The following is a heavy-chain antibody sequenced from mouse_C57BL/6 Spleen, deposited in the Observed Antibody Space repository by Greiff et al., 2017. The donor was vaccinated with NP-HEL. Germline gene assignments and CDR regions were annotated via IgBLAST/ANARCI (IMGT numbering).Heavy chain of an antibody. Sequence: VKLQESGAELVRPGTSVKVSCKASGYAFTNYLIEWVKQRPGQGLEWIGVINPGSGGTNYNEKFKGKATLTADKSSSTAYMQLSSLTSEDSAVYFCARGRGSGYWFACWGQGTLVTVSA. CDR3: ARGRGSGYWFAC. V-gene: IGHV1-54*01. CDR1: GYAFTNYL. CDR2: INPGSGGT. J-gene: IGHJ3*01. D-gene: IGHD3-2*02.